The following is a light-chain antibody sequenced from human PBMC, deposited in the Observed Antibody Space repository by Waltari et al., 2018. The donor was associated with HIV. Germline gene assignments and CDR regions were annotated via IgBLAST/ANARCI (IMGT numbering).Light chain of an antibody. V-gene: IGLV1-44*01. CDR3: AAWDDSLNAHVL. J-gene: IGLJ2*01. CDR1: NSNIGSNT. CDR2: NNN. Sequence: QSVLPQPPSASGTPGQTVTISCSGRNSNIGSNTVTWYKQPPGTAPKLLIYNNNQRPSGVSDRFAGSKSGTSASLAISGLQSEDEADYYCAAWDDSLNAHVLFGGGTKLTVL.